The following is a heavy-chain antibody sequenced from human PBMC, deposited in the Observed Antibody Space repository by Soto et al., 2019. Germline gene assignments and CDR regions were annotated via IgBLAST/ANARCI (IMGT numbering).Heavy chain of an antibody. CDR2: IYYSGST. Sequence: SETLSLTCTVSGGSISSGGYYWSWIRQHPGKGLEWIGYIYYSGSTYYNPSLKSRVTISVDTSKNQFSLKLSSVTAADTAVYYCARGSAEYYDFWSGYPFDPWGQGTLVTVSS. J-gene: IGHJ5*02. CDR3: ARGSAEYYDFWSGYPFDP. D-gene: IGHD3-3*01. CDR1: GGSISSGGYY. V-gene: IGHV4-31*03.